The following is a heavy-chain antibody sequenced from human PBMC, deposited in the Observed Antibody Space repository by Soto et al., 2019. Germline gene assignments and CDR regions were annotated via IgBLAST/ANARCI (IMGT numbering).Heavy chain of an antibody. CDR3: ARGNVLRFSYYSYMAV. V-gene: IGHV4-59*08. CDR1: GGSISSYY. D-gene: IGHD3-3*01. J-gene: IGHJ6*03. CDR2: IYYSGST. Sequence: SETLSLTCTVSGGSISSYYWSWIRQPPGKGLEWIGYIYYSGSTNYNPSLKSRVTISVDTSKNQFSLKLSSVTAADTAVYYCARGNVLRFSYYSYMAVWGKGTTVTVSS.